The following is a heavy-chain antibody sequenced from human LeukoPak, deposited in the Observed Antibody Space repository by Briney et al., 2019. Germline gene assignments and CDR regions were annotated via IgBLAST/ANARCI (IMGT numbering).Heavy chain of an antibody. CDR3: ARAGTVTTNHDAFDI. J-gene: IGHJ3*02. CDR2: ISYDGSNK. CDR1: GCTFSSYA. V-gene: IGHV3-30*04. Sequence: GGSLRLSCAASGCTFSSYAMHWVRQAPGKGLEWVAVISYDGSNKYYADSVKGRFTISRDNSKNTLYLQMNSLRAEDTAVYYCARAGTVTTNHDAFDIWGQGTMVTVSS. D-gene: IGHD4-17*01.